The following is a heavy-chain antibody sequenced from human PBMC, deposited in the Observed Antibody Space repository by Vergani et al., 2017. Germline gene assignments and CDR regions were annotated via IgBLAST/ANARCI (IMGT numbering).Heavy chain of an antibody. CDR3: ARLPDDGVPDC. CDR2: IKRDGSEK. CDR1: GFTFSSYW. V-gene: IGHV3-7*01. J-gene: IGHJ4*02. Sequence: EVQLVESGGGLVQPGGSLRLSCVASGFTFSSYWMSWVRRAPGKGLEWVANIKRDGSEKYYVDSVKGRFTISRNNAKNSLYLQMNSLRAGDTAVYYCARLPDDGVPDCWGQGTLVTVSS. D-gene: IGHD4/OR15-4a*01.